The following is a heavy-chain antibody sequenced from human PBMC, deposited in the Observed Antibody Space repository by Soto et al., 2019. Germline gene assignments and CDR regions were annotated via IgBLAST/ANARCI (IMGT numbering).Heavy chain of an antibody. CDR3: ARNQAGLLRCGSHDAFDI. V-gene: IGHV1-2*04. D-gene: IGHD3-3*01. CDR2: INPNSGGT. Sequence: ASVKVSCKASGYTFTGYYMHWVRQAPGQGLEWMGWINPNSGGTNYAQKFQGWVTMTRDTSISTAYMELSRLRSDDTAVYYCARNQAGLLRCGSHDAFDIWGQGTMVTVSS. J-gene: IGHJ3*02. CDR1: GYTFTGYY.